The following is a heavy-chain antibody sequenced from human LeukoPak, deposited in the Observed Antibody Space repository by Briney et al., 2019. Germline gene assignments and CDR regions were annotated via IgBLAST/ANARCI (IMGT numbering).Heavy chain of an antibody. Sequence: ASVKVSCKASGYTFTSYYMHWVRQAPGQGLEWMGWINPNSGGTNYAQKFQGRVTMTRDTSISTAYMELSRLRSDDTAVYYCARDPLGYCSGGSCYGGWFDPWGQGTLVTVSS. D-gene: IGHD2-15*01. CDR2: INPNSGGT. V-gene: IGHV1-2*02. J-gene: IGHJ5*02. CDR1: GYTFTSYY. CDR3: ARDPLGYCSGGSCYGGWFDP.